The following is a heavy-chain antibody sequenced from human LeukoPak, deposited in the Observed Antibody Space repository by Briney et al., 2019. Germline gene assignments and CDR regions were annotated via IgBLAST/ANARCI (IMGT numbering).Heavy chain of an antibody. J-gene: IGHJ5*02. CDR2: VYYTGST. V-gene: IGHV4-59*01. Sequence: TSETLSLTCTVSGGSIGNYYWSWIRQTPGKGLEGIGYVYYTGSTNYNPSLQSRVRLSVDTSRNQFSLKLNSLTAADTAVYYCARHTGGSVRGCFDPWGQGTLVTVSS. D-gene: IGHD2-8*02. CDR3: ARHTGGSVRGCFDP. CDR1: GGSIGNYY.